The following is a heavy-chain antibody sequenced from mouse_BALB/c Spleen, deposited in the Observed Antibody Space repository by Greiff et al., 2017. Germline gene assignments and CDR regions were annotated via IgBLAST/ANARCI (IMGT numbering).Heavy chain of an antibody. CDR3: ARRGYYAMDY. CDR1: GFTFSDYY. Sequence: EVKLMESGGGLVKPGGSLKLSCAASGFTFSDYYMYWVRQTPEKRLEWVATISDGGSYTYYPDSVKGRFTISRDNAKNNLYLQMSSLKSEDTAMYYCARRGYYAMDYWGQGTSVTVSS. CDR2: ISDGGSYT. V-gene: IGHV5-4*02. J-gene: IGHJ4*01.